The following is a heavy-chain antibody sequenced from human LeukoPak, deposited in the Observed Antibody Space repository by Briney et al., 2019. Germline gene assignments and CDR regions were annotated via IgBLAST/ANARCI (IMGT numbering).Heavy chain of an antibody. J-gene: IGHJ4*02. CDR1: GGSFSGYY. CDR3: ARALLVGATEEFGY. D-gene: IGHD1-26*01. Sequence: SETLSLTCAVCGGSFSGYYWSWIRQPPGKGLEWIGEINHSGSTNYNPSLKSRVTISVDTSKNQFSLRLSSVTAADTAVYYCARALLVGATEEFGYWGQGTLVTVSS. CDR2: INHSGST. V-gene: IGHV4-34*01.